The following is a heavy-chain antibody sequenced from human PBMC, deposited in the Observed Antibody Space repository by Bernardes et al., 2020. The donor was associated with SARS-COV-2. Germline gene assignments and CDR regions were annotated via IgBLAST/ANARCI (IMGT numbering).Heavy chain of an antibody. V-gene: IGHV4-59*01. Sequence: SETQSLTCTVSGGSISAYYWSWFRQPPGKGLEWIGYLYYTGSTNYNPSLQSRVTISVDTSKNQFSLKLSSVTAADTAVYYCARGFDYWGQGILVTVSS. J-gene: IGHJ4*02. CDR3: ARGFDY. CDR2: LYYTGST. CDR1: GGSISAYY.